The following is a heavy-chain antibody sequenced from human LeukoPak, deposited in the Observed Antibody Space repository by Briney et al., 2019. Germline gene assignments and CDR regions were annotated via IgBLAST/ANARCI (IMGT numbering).Heavy chain of an antibody. CDR2: ISSSSSTI. V-gene: IGHV3-48*04. J-gene: IGHJ6*02. Sequence: GGSLRLSCAASGFTFSSYSMNWVRQAPGKGLEWVSYISSSSSTIYYADSVKGRFTISRDNAKNSLYLQMNSLRAEDTAVYYCARGDYGDYVGLAYYYYYGMDVWGQGTTVTVSS. CDR1: GFTFSSYS. CDR3: ARGDYGDYVGLAYYYYYGMDV. D-gene: IGHD4-17*01.